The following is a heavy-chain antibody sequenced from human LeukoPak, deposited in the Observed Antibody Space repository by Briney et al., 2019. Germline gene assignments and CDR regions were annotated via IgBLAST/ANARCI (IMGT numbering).Heavy chain of an antibody. D-gene: IGHD1-26*01. CDR1: GFTFGDYA. J-gene: IGHJ4*02. Sequence: GGTLRLSCAASGFTFGDYAMTWVRQAPGKGLEWVSGINWNGGSTGYADAVKGRFTISRDNAKNSLYLQMTSLTAEDTALYYCARGANSGSYRSDYWGQGTLVTVSS. CDR3: ARGANSGSYRSDY. V-gene: IGHV3-20*04. CDR2: INWNGGST.